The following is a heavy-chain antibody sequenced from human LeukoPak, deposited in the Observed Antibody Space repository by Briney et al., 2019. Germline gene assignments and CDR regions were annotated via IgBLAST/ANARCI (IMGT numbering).Heavy chain of an antibody. CDR3: AAVEYCSGGSCPPPDY. V-gene: IGHV1-46*01. Sequence: ASVKVSCKASGYTFTSYYMHWVRQAPGQGLEWMGIINPSGGSTSYAQKFQGRVTMTRDMSTSTAYMELRSLRSEDTAVYYCAAVEYCSGGSCPPPDYWGQGTLVTVSS. CDR2: INPSGGST. D-gene: IGHD2-15*01. J-gene: IGHJ4*02. CDR1: GYTFTSYY.